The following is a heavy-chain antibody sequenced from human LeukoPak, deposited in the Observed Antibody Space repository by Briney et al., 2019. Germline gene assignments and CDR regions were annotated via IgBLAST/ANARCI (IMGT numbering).Heavy chain of an antibody. Sequence: GGSLRLSCAASGLTVSTNYMTWVRQAPGKGLEWVSIIHSDGSTYYADSVKGRFTISRDNYKNTLYLQMNSQRGEDTAMYYCARDLDYFDSSGSHRRRNYFDYWGQGTLVTVSS. CDR1: GLTVSTNY. CDR3: ARDLDYFDSSGSHRRRNYFDY. J-gene: IGHJ4*02. D-gene: IGHD3-22*01. V-gene: IGHV3-53*01. CDR2: IHSDGST.